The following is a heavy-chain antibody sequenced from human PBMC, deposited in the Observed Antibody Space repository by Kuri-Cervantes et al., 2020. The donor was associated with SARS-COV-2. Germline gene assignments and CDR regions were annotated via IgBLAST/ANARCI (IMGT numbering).Heavy chain of an antibody. Sequence: SVKVSCKVSGYTLTELSMHWVRQAPGKGLEWMGGIIPIFGTANYAQKFQGRVTITADESTSTAYMELSSLRSEDTAVYYCARDPREYYYDSSGTIRTEESYFDYWGQGTLVTVSS. D-gene: IGHD3-22*01. J-gene: IGHJ4*02. CDR3: ARDPREYYYDSSGTIRTEESYFDY. CDR1: GYTLTELS. V-gene: IGHV1-69*13. CDR2: IIPIFGTA.